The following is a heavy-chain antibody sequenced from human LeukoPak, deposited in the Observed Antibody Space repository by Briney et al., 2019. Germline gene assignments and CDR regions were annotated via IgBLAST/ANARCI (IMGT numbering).Heavy chain of an antibody. Sequence: GESLKISCKGSGYSFTSYWIGWVRRMPGKGLEWMGIIYPGDSDTRYSPSFQGQVTISADKSISTAYLQWSSLKASDTAMYYCARLALLSSSWYGVDYWGQGTLVTVSS. CDR1: GYSFTSYW. D-gene: IGHD6-13*01. J-gene: IGHJ4*02. CDR3: ARLALLSSSWYGVDY. CDR2: IYPGDSDT. V-gene: IGHV5-51*01.